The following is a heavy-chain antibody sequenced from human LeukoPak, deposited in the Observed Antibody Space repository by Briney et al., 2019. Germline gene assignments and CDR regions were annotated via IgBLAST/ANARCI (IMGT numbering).Heavy chain of an antibody. Sequence: GASVKVSCKASGYTFTGYYMHWVRQAPGQELEWMGWINPNSGGTNYAQKFQGRVTMTRDTSISTAYMELSRLRSDDTAVYYCARAHYYYYGMDVWGQGTTVTVSS. CDR3: ARAHYYYYGMDV. V-gene: IGHV1-2*02. J-gene: IGHJ6*02. CDR1: GYTFTGYY. CDR2: INPNSGGT.